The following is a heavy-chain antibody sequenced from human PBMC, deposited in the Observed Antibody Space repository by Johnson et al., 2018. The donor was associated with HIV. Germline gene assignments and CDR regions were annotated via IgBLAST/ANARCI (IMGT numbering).Heavy chain of an antibody. CDR2: IGTAGDT. V-gene: IGHV3-13*01. J-gene: IGHJ3*02. CDR1: GFTFSSYD. Sequence: VQLVESGGGLVQPGGSLRLSCAASGFTFSSYDMHWVRQATGKGLEWVSSIGTAGDTYYPGSVKGRFTISRENAKNSLYLQMNSLRAEDTAVYYCARVVSDYNFWSGGRAFDIWGQGTMVTVSS. CDR3: ARVVSDYNFWSGGRAFDI. D-gene: IGHD3-3*01.